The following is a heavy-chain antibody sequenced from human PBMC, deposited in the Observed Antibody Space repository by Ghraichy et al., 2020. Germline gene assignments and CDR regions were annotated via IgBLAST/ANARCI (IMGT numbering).Heavy chain of an antibody. Sequence: GGSLRLSCAASGFTFSSYAMHWVRQAPGKGLEWVAVISYDGSNKYYADSVKGRFTISRDNSKNTLYVQMNSLRAEDTAVYYCARGAVVGTGYSVGVDNGGQGTLVTVSP. D-gene: IGHD3/OR15-3a*01. CDR1: GFTFSSYA. CDR2: ISYDGSNK. V-gene: IGHV3-30-3*01. J-gene: IGHJ4*02. CDR3: ARGAVVGTGYSVGVDN.